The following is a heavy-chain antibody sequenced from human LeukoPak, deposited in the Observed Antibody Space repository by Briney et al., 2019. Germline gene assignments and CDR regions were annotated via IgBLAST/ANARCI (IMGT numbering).Heavy chain of an antibody. CDR2: IIPIFCSA. V-gene: IGHV1-69*06. D-gene: IGHD3-10*01. CDR1: GGTFSSYD. Sequence: ASVKVSCKASGGTFSSYDISWVRQAPGQGLEWRVGIIPIFCSANYAQKFQGRVTITADKSTSTAYMDLSSLRSDHTAVYYCARAYGNYYYGMHVWGKGTTVTVSS. J-gene: IGHJ6*04. CDR3: ARAYGNYYYGMHV.